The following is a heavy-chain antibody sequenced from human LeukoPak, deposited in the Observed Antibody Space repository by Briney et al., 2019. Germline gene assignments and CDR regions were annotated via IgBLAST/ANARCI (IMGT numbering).Heavy chain of an antibody. CDR3: ASDCSSTSCYGSDY. V-gene: IGHV4-39*01. J-gene: IGHJ4*02. CDR2: IYNSGST. Sequence: PSVTQSLTCTVASGSINSSSYYWGWICQPPGKGREWIGSIYNSGSTYYHPSLKSRVTISADTSKNQFSLELSSVTAADTAVHYCASDCSSTSCYGSDYWGQGTLVTVSS. CDR1: SGSINSSSYY. D-gene: IGHD2-2*01.